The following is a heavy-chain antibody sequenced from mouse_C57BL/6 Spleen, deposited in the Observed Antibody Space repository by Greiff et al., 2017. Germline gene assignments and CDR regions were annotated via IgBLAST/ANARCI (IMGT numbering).Heavy chain of an antibody. Sequence: QVQLQQPGAELVRPGTSVKLSCKASGYTFTSYWMPWVKQRPGQGLEWIGVIDPSDSYTNYNQKFKGKGTLTVDTASSTAYMQLSSLTSEDSAVYYCARGRRETDWYFDVWGTGTTVTVSS. CDR1: GYTFTSYW. CDR2: IDPSDSYT. CDR3: ARGRRETDWYFDV. V-gene: IGHV1-59*01. J-gene: IGHJ1*03. D-gene: IGHD4-1*01.